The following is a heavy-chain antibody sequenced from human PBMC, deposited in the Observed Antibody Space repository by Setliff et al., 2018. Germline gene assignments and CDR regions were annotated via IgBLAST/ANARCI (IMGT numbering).Heavy chain of an antibody. CDR1: GYTLSRHY. Sequence: ASVKVSCKATGYTLSRHYMHWARQAPGQGLEWMGINNPGGGSASIVQKFQGRVTMTSDTSTSTVYMEFTGLTSEDTAVYYCARAGVAAADRKGLLEYWGQGTLVTVSS. CDR2: NNPGGGSA. CDR3: ARAGVAAADRKGLLEY. J-gene: IGHJ4*02. D-gene: IGHD6-13*01. V-gene: IGHV1-46*01.